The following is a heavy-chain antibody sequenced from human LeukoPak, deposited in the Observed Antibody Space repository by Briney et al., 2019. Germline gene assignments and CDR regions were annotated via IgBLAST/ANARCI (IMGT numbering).Heavy chain of an antibody. D-gene: IGHD1-1*01. CDR1: GFNFSNYA. CDR3: AMNWNCDY. V-gene: IGHV3-64*04. CDR2: ISNNGVST. J-gene: IGHJ4*02. Sequence: QPGGSLRLSCSVSGFNFSNYAMAWVRQAPGKGLEYVSAISNNGVSTYYADSVKGRFTISRDNSKSTLYLQMNSLRAEDTAVYYCAMNWNCDYWGQGTLVTVSS.